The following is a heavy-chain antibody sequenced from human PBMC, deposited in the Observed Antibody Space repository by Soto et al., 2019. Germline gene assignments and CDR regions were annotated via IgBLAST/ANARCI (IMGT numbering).Heavy chain of an antibody. CDR2: ISAYNGNT. CDR1: GYTFTSYG. V-gene: IGHV1-18*01. CDR3: ARRVAPAAIRGRGWFDP. Sequence: QVPLVQSGAEVKKPGASVKVSCKASGYTFTSYGISWVRQAPGQGLEWMGWISAYNGNTNYAQKLQGRVTMTTATPPSTAYVRLRSLRSDDTAVYSCARRVAPAAIRGRGWFDPWGKGTLVTVSS. D-gene: IGHD2-2*02. J-gene: IGHJ5*02.